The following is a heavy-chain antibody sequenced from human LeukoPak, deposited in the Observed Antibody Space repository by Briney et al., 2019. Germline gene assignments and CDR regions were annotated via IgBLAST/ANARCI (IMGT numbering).Heavy chain of an antibody. D-gene: IGHD4-17*01. J-gene: IGHJ3*02. CDR1: GGSFSGYY. CDR2: INHSGST. CDR3: ARAFYGDLSLDI. Sequence: SETLSLTCAVYGGSFSGYYWSWIRQPPGKGLEWIGEINHSGSTNYNPSLKSRVTISVDTSKNQFSLQLNSVTPEDTAVYYCARAFYGDLSLDIWGQGTMVTVSS. V-gene: IGHV4-34*01.